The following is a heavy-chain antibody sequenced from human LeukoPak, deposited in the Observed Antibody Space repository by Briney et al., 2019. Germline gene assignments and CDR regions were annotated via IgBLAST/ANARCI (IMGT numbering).Heavy chain of an antibody. CDR1: GYSISSGYY. V-gene: IGHV4-38-2*01. CDR3: ARAEQIPYDYVWGSYRSHPYYFDY. CDR2: IYHSGST. J-gene: IGHJ4*02. D-gene: IGHD3-16*02. Sequence: SETLSLTCAVSGYSISSGYYWCWIRQPPGKGLEWIGRIYHSGSTYYNPSLKSRVTISVDTTKNPFYLQLSSLTAEDTAVYYCARAEQIPYDYVWGSYRSHPYYFDYWGQGTLVTVSS.